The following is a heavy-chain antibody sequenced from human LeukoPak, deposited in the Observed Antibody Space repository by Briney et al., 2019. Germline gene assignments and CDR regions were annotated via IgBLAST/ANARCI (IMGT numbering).Heavy chain of an antibody. J-gene: IGHJ4*02. CDR2: IYTSGST. Sequence: SETLSLTCTVSGGSISSYYWSWIRQPAGKGLEWIGRIYTSGSTNYNPSLKSRVTMSVDTSKNQFSLKLSSVTAADTAVYYCARGHVTVGDGYDSAFFDYWGQGTLVTVSS. CDR3: ARGHVTVGDGYDSAFFDY. V-gene: IGHV4-4*07. CDR1: GGSISSYY. D-gene: IGHD5-24*01.